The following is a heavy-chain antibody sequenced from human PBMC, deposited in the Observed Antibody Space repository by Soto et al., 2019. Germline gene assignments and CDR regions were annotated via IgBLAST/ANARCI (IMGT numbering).Heavy chain of an antibody. CDR3: AGARWYDAFDV. CDR2: IFHGGNT. D-gene: IGHD2-15*01. CDR1: GFFISSGNY. Sequence: NPSETLSLTCAVSGFFISSGNYWGWIRKPPGKGLEWIGSIFHGGNTYYNPSLKSRVTISVDMSKNQFSLKLNSVTAADTAVYYCAGARWYDAFDVWGQGTVVTVSS. V-gene: IGHV4-38-2*01. J-gene: IGHJ3*01.